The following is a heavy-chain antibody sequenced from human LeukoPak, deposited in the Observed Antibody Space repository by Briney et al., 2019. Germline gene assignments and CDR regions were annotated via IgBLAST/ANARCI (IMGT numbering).Heavy chain of an antibody. Sequence: PSETLSLTCTVSGYSISSGYYWGWIRQPPGKGLEWIGYIYTSGSTNYNPSLKSRVTISVDTSKNQFSLKLSSVTAADTAVYYCAGLEELMVYATARLYNWFDPWGQGTLVTVSS. V-gene: IGHV4-38-2*02. CDR2: IYTSGST. CDR1: GYSISSGYY. D-gene: IGHD2-8*01. CDR3: AGLEELMVYATARLYNWFDP. J-gene: IGHJ5*02.